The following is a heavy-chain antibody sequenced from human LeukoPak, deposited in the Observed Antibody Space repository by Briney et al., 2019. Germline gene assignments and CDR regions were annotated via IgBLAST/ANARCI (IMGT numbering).Heavy chain of an antibody. CDR3: AKGGSITLIVVITHFDY. Sequence: GGSLRLSCAASGFTFSSYSMTWVRQAPGKGLEWVSAITGSGGNTYYADSVKGRFTISRDNSKNTLYLQMHTLRAEDTAVYYCAKGGSITLIVVITHFDYWGQGTLVTVSS. CDR1: GFTFSSYS. D-gene: IGHD3-22*01. CDR2: ITGSGGNT. J-gene: IGHJ4*02. V-gene: IGHV3-23*01.